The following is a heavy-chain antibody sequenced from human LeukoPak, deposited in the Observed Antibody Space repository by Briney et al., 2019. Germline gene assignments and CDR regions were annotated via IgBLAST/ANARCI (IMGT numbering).Heavy chain of an antibody. D-gene: IGHD6-6*01. J-gene: IGHJ6*03. Sequence: SETLSLTCTVSGGSISSYYWSWIRQPPGKGLEWIGYIYTSGSTNYNPSLKSRVTISVDTSKNQFSLKLSSVTAADTAVYYCARLGAARPSYYYYYMDVWGKGTTVTVSS. CDR1: GGSISSYY. CDR3: ARLGAARPSYYYYYMDV. V-gene: IGHV4-4*09. CDR2: IYTSGST.